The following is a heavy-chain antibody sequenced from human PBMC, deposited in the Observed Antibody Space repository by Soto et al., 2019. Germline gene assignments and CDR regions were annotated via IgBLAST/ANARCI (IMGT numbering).Heavy chain of an antibody. J-gene: IGHJ6*03. CDR1: GITFSRYA. CDR3: AKTPASHPGFYYYLDV. Sequence: QVQLMESGGGVVQPGRSLRLSCAASGITFSRYALHWVRQAPGKGLEWVAVISYDGSDKNFADSVKGRFTISRDNSKNTLYVQMNRLRTEDTAVYYCAKTPASHPGFYYYLDVWGKGTTVTVSS. CDR2: ISYDGSDK. V-gene: IGHV3-30*18. D-gene: IGHD2-15*01.